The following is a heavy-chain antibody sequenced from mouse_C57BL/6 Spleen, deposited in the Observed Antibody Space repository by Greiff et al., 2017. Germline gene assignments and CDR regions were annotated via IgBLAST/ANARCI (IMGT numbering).Heavy chain of an antibody. D-gene: IGHD1-1*01. CDR2: IDPETGGT. V-gene: IGHV1-15*01. CDR1: GYTFTDYE. Sequence: VQLQQSGAELVRPGASVTLSCKASGYTFTDYEMHWVKQTPVHGLEWIGAIDPETGGTAYNQKFKGKAILTADKSSSTAYMVLRSLTSEDSAVYYCTRDTTCSYFDYWGQGTTLTVSS. CDR3: TRDTTCSYFDY. J-gene: IGHJ2*01.